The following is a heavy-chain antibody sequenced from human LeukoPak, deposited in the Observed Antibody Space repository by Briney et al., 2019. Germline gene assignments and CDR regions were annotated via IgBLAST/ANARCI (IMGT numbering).Heavy chain of an antibody. V-gene: IGHV4-39*01. CDR2: IYYSGTI. J-gene: IGHJ4*02. CDR1: GGSISSTTSY. Sequence: SETLSLTCTVSGGSISSTTSYWAWIRQPPGKGLEWIGSIYYSGTIYSNPSLKSRVTISVDTSANQFSLKLTSVTAADTAVYYRARHRYSHYVWRYFGFWGQGTLVTVSS. D-gene: IGHD4-11*01. CDR3: ARHRYSHYVWRYFGF.